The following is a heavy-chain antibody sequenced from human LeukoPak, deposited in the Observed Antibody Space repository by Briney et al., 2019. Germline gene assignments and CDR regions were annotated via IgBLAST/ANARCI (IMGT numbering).Heavy chain of an antibody. J-gene: IGHJ4*02. D-gene: IGHD3-22*01. CDR2: ISGSGGST. V-gene: IGHV3-23*01. CDR3: AIVGSGYYYSIGDY. Sequence: GGSLRLSYAASGFTFSSYGMSWVRQAPGKGLEWVSAISGSGGSTYYADSVKGRFTISRDNSKNTLYLQMNSLRAEDTAVYYCAIVGSGYYYSIGDYWGQGTLVTVSS. CDR1: GFTFSSYG.